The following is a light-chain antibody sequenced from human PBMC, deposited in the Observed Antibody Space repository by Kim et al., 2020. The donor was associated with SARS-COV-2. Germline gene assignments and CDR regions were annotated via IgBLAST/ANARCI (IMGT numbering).Light chain of an antibody. J-gene: IGKJ2*01. CDR2: GAS. V-gene: IGKV3-15*01. CDR3: QQYNNWPYT. CDR1: QSVSSN. Sequence: EIVMTQSPATLSVSPGERATPPCRASQSVSSNLAWYQQKPGQAPRLLIYGASTRATGIPARFSGSGSGTEFTLTISSLQSEDFAVYYCQQYNNWPYTFGQGTKLEI.